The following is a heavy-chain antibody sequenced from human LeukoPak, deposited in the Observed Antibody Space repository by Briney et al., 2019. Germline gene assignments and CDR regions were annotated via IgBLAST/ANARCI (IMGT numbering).Heavy chain of an antibody. CDR3: ARDLKIMGTAQVHY. Sequence: SVKVSCKASGGTFSSYAISWVRQAPGQGLEWMGGIIPIFGTANYAQKFQGRVTITADESTSTAYMELSSLRSEDTAVYYCARDLKIMGTAQVHYWGQGTMVTVSS. CDR1: GGTFSSYA. D-gene: IGHD1-26*01. CDR2: IIPIFGTA. J-gene: IGHJ4*02. V-gene: IGHV1-69*13.